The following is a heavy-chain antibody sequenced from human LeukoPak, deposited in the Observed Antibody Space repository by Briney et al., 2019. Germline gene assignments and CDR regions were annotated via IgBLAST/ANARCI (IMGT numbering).Heavy chain of an antibody. V-gene: IGHV4-39*01. J-gene: IGHJ4*02. CDR3: ARSYGVVDWFDY. Sequence: SETPSLTCTVSGGSISSSSYYWGWIRQPPGKGLEWIGSIYYSGSTYYNPSLKSRVTISVDTSKNQFSLKLSSVTAADTAVYYCARSYGVVDWFDYWGQGTLVTVSS. D-gene: IGHD4-17*01. CDR1: GGSISSSSYY. CDR2: IYYSGST.